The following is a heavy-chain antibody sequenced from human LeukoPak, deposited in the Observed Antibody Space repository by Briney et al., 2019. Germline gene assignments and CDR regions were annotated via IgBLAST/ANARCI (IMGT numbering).Heavy chain of an antibody. CDR1: GFTVSRNY. CDR2: INAGGDT. D-gene: IGHD6-19*01. J-gene: IGHJ4*02. CDR3: ARVSSNSKGWYHFYN. Sequence: GGSLRLSCAASGFTVSRNYMGWVPEGPGKGLEWVSDINAGGDTNHADSVKGRVTMSRDNSKNTLYLQMNSLRVEDTAVYFCARVSSNSKGWYHFYNGGQGTLVTVST. V-gene: IGHV3-53*01.